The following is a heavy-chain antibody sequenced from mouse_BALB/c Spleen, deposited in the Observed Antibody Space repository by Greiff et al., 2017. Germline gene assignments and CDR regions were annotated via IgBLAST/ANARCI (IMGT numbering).Heavy chain of an antibody. CDR2: IDPENGNT. J-gene: IGHJ2*01. CDR3: AVGGNSDY. D-gene: IGHD2-14*01. Sequence: DVKLVESGAELVRPGALVKLSCKASGFNIKDYYMHWVKQRPEQGLEWIGWIDPENGNTIYDPKFQGKASITADTSSNTAYLQLSSLTSEDTAVYYCAVGGNSDYWGQGTTLTVSS. V-gene: IGHV14-1*02. CDR1: GFNIKDYY.